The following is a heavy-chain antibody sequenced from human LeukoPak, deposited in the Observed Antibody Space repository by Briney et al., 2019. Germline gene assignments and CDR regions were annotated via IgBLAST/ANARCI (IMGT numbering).Heavy chain of an antibody. Sequence: SETLSLTCTVSGGSISDYYWSWIRQPPGKGLEWIGYMYYSGSTNYNPALKSRVTISVDTSKNQFSTKLTFVTAADSAVYYCARFYSGSPPDIWGQGTMVT. CDR3: ARFYSGSPPDI. CDR2: MYYSGST. J-gene: IGHJ3*02. CDR1: GGSISDYY. V-gene: IGHV4-59*01. D-gene: IGHD1-26*01.